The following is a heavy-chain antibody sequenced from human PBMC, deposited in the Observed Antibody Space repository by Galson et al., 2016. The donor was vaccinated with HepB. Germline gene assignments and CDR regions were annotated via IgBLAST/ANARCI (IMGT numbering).Heavy chain of an antibody. D-gene: IGHD3-3*01. J-gene: IGHJ4*02. V-gene: IGHV3-30-3*01. CDR2: MSYDGNNK. CDR3: ARDLSFRSGQMGYYLDY. CDR1: GFTFSSYA. Sequence: SLRLSCAASGFTFSSYAMHWVRQAPGKGLEWVAVMSYDGNNKYYGDSVKGRFTISRDNSKNTLYLQMNSLRAEDTAVYYCARDLSFRSGQMGYYLDYWGQGTLITVSS.